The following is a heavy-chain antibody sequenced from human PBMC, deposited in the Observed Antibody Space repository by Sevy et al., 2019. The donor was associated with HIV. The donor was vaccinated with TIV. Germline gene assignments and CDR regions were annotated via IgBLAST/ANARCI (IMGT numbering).Heavy chain of an antibody. CDR1: GGTFSKYA. D-gene: IGHD2-2*01. CDR3: ARDRGFSSTSEYGMDV. Sequence: ASVKVSCKASGGTFSKYAITWVRQAPGQGLEWMGGIIPIFGTANYAQKFQGRVTITADESTSTAYMGLSSLRSEDTAGYYCARDRGFSSTSEYGMDVWGQGTTVTVSS. CDR2: IIPIFGTA. V-gene: IGHV1-69*13. J-gene: IGHJ6*02.